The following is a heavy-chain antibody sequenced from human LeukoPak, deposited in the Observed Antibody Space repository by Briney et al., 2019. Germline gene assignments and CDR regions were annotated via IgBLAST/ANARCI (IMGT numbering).Heavy chain of an antibody. J-gene: IGHJ6*04. V-gene: IGHV4-34*01. CDR2: INHSGST. D-gene: IGHD3-3*01. CDR1: GGSFSGYY. Sequence: SETLSLTCAVYGGSFSGYYWSWIRQPPGKGLEWIGEINHSGSTNYNPSLKSRVSISVDTSKNQFSLKLRSVTAADTAVYYCARGQPRLRFLSRTEDVWGKGTTVTVSS. CDR3: ARGQPRLRFLSRTEDV.